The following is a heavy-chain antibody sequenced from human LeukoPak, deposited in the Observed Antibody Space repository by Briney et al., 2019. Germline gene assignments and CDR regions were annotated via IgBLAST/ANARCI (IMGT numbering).Heavy chain of an antibody. J-gene: IGHJ5*02. D-gene: IGHD2-2*01. V-gene: IGHV1-69*04. Sequence: SVKVSCKASGGTFSSYAISWVRQAPGQGLEWMGRIIPILGIANYAQKFQGRVTITADKSTSTAYMELSSLRSEDTAAYYCASFDCSSTSCYVGWFDPWGQGTLVTVSS. CDR2: IIPILGIA. CDR3: ASFDCSSTSCYVGWFDP. CDR1: GGTFSSYA.